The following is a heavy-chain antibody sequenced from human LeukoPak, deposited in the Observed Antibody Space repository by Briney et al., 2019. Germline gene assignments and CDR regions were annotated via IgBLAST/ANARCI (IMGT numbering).Heavy chain of an antibody. J-gene: IGHJ3*02. CDR3: ARRITIFGVVIPTSAFDI. CDR2: FDPEDGET. CDR1: GYTLTELS. Sequence: WASVKVSCKVSGYTLTELSMHWVRQAPGKGLEWMGGFDPEDGETIYAQKFQGRVTMTRNTSISTAYMELSSLRSEDTAVYYCARRITIFGVVIPTSAFDIWGQGTMVTVSS. D-gene: IGHD3-3*01. V-gene: IGHV1-24*01.